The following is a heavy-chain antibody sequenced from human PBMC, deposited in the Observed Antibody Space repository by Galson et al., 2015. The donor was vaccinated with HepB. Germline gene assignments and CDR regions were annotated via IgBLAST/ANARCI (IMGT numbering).Heavy chain of an antibody. CDR1: KYTFSDYY. Sequence: SVKVSCKASKYTFSDYYIHWARQAPGHGLEWMVWIFPNSGGTTYAKVFQGRVTLTSDTSIDTAYMYLSSLTSDDTAVYYCARGRSKWELLRDYFDYWGQGTLVTVSS. CDR3: ARGRSKWELLRDYFDY. D-gene: IGHD1-26*01. V-gene: IGHV1-2*02. J-gene: IGHJ4*02. CDR2: IFPNSGGT.